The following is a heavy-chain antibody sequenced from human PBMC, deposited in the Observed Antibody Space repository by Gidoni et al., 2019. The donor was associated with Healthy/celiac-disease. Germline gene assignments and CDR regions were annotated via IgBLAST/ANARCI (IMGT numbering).Heavy chain of an antibody. CDR3: ARDYEGSGAGVPPGRHYFDY. J-gene: IGHJ4*02. D-gene: IGHD3-10*01. CDR1: GYTFTSYA. V-gene: IGHV1-3*01. Sequence: QVQLVQSGAEVKKPGASVKVSCKASGYTFTSYAMHWVRQAPGQRLEWMGWINAGNGNTKYSQKFQGRVTITRDTSASTAYMELSSLRSEDTAVYYCARDYEGSGAGVPPGRHYFDYWGQGTLVTVSS. CDR2: INAGNGNT.